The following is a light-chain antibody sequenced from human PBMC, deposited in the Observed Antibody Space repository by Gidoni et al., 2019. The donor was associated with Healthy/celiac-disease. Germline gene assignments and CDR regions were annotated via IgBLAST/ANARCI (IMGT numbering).Light chain of an antibody. CDR3: QQYDNLPST. V-gene: IGKV1-33*01. Sequence: DTQMTQSPSSLSASVGVRVTITCQASQDISNYLTWYQQKPGKAPKLLIYDASNLEKGVPSRFSGSGSGTDFTFTISSLQPDDIATYYCQQYDNLPSTFXPXTKLEIK. J-gene: IGKJ2*01. CDR1: QDISNY. CDR2: DAS.